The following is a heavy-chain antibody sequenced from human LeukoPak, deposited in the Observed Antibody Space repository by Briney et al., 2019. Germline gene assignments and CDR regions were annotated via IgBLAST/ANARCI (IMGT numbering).Heavy chain of an antibody. J-gene: IGHJ4*02. V-gene: IGHV4-39*07. Sequence: SETLSLTCTVSGGSISSSSYYWGWIRQPPGKGLEWIGSIYYSGSTYYNPSLKSRVTISVDTSKNQFSLKLNSVTAADTAVYYCARFSSGCSESSCYLTYWGQGTLVIVSS. D-gene: IGHD2-15*01. CDR1: GGSISSSSYY. CDR2: IYYSGST. CDR3: ARFSSGCSESSCYLTY.